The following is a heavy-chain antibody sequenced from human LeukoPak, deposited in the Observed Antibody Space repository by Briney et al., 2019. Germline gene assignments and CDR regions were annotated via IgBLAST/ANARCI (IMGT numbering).Heavy chain of an antibody. V-gene: IGHV1-69*13. Sequence: SVKVSCKASGGTFSSYAISWVRQAPGQGLEWMGGIIPIFGTANYAQKFQGRVTITADESTSTAYMELSSLRSEDTAVYYCAQTNYGSGSWDYWGQGTLVTVSS. CDR1: GGTFSSYA. J-gene: IGHJ4*02. D-gene: IGHD3-10*01. CDR2: IIPIFGTA. CDR3: AQTNYGSGSWDY.